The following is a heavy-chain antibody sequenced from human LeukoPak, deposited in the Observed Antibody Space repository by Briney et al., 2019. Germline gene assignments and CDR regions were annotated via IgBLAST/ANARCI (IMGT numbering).Heavy chain of an antibody. CDR2: IHSSGGS. CDR1: GASISNYY. J-gene: IGHJ4*02. Sequence: SETLSLTCTVSGASISNYYWSWIRQTPEKGLEWMGHIHSSGGSSYYPSLKSRLTLSKDPSRSELSLSLPSGPAADTAVYCCGRVVGGGVFDHWGQGALVTVSS. V-gene: IGHV4-4*09. D-gene: IGHD3-16*01. CDR3: GRVVGGGVFDH.